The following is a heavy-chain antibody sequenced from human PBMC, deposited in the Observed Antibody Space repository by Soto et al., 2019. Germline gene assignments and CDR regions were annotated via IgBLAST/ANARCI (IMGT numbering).Heavy chain of an antibody. CDR2: ISDSGST. D-gene: IGHD2-15*01. Sequence: PGGSLRLSCTASGFTFSRYAMSWVRQAPGKGLEWVSTISDSGSTYYAESVKGRLTISRDNSKNTLYLQMNSLRAEDTAVYYCAKLGTVVGIDYWGQGTLVTVSS. J-gene: IGHJ4*02. CDR1: GFTFSRYA. V-gene: IGHV3-23*01. CDR3: AKLGTVVGIDY.